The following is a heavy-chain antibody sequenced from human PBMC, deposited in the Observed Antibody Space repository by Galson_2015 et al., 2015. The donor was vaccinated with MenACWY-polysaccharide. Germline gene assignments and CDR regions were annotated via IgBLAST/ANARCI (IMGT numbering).Heavy chain of an antibody. CDR3: ARDWDYYGSGTYYNFDY. Sequence: SVKVSCKASGYTFTSYAMHWVRQAPGQRLEWMGWINAGNGNTKYSQKFQGRVTITRDTSASTVYMELSSLRSEDTAVYYCARDWDYYGSGTYYNFDYWGQGPLVTVSS. J-gene: IGHJ4*02. CDR1: GYTFTSYA. V-gene: IGHV1-3*01. CDR2: INAGNGNT. D-gene: IGHD3-10*01.